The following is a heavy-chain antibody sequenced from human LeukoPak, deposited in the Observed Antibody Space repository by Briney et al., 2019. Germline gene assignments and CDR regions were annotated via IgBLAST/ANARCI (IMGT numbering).Heavy chain of an antibody. CDR3: ASQGFYCGSGSYYQRAFDI. CDR1: GYSISSGYY. CDR2: IYHSGST. J-gene: IGHJ3*02. V-gene: IGHV4-38-2*01. Sequence: SETLSLTCAVSGYSISSGYYWGWIRQPPGKGLEWIGSIYHSGSTYYNPSLKSRVTISVDTSKNQISLKLSSVTAADTAVYYCASQGFYCGSGSYYQRAFDIWGQGTMVTVSS. D-gene: IGHD3-10*01.